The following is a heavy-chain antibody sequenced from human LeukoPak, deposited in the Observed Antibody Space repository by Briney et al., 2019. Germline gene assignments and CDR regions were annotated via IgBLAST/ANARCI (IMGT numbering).Heavy chain of an antibody. Sequence: SETLSLTCTVSGGSISSSSYYWGWIRQPPGKGLEWIGYIYYSGSTYYNPSLKSRVTISVDTSKNQFSLKLSSVTAADTAVYYCARVSWGSGRYYWGQGTLVTVSS. J-gene: IGHJ4*02. D-gene: IGHD6-19*01. V-gene: IGHV4-31*03. CDR1: GGSISSSSYY. CDR2: IYYSGST. CDR3: ARVSWGSGRYY.